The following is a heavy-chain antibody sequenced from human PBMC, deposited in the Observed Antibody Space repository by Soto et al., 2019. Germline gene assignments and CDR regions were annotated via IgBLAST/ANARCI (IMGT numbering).Heavy chain of an antibody. CDR1: GGSISSYY. CDR3: ARDSRGYSYGYYFDY. D-gene: IGHD5-18*01. CDR2: IYYSGST. Sequence: ETLSLTCTVSGGSISSYYWSCIRQPPGKGLEWIGYIYYSGSTNYNPSLKSRVTISVDTSKNQFSLKLSSVTAADTAVYYCARDSRGYSYGYYFDYWGQGTLVTVSS. V-gene: IGHV4-59*01. J-gene: IGHJ4*02.